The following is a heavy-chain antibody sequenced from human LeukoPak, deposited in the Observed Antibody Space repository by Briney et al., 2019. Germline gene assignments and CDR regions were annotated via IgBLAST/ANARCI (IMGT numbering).Heavy chain of an antibody. CDR1: GYTFTNYG. V-gene: IGHV1-18*01. D-gene: IGHD3-22*01. CDR2: INTYNGNT. J-gene: IGHJ3*01. CDR3: ARDRSEHYDRSAYSWNDAFDL. Sequence: ASVKVSCKTSGYTFTNYGISWVRQAPGQGLEWMGWINTYNGNTNYAQKLQGRVTMTTDTSTNTAYMELRSLRSDDTAVYYCARDRSEHYDRSAYSWNDAFDLWGQGTMVTVSS.